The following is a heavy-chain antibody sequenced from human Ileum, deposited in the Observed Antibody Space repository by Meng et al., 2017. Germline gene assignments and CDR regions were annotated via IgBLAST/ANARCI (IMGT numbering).Heavy chain of an antibody. Sequence: QVHLQVSGPGLLKPSETLSRPCTVSGGSISSGGYYWSWIRQHPGKGLEWIGYIYDSGSTYYNPSLKSRIAISGDTSKNQFSLNLSSVTAADTAVYYCARGGTAYFDYWGQGTLVTVSS. J-gene: IGHJ4*02. V-gene: IGHV4-31*03. CDR3: ARGGTAYFDY. CDR2: IYDSGST. CDR1: GGSISSGGYY. D-gene: IGHD1-1*01.